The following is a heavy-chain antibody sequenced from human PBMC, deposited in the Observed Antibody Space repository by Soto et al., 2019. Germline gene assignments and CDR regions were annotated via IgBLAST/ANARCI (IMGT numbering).Heavy chain of an antibody. V-gene: IGHV1-46*01. J-gene: IGHJ6*02. CDR2: INPSGGST. CDR3: AREAVRGVIIDYYRMDV. D-gene: IGHD3-10*01. Sequence: VDSVKVSCKASAYTFTSYDMHWVRQAPGQGLEWMGIINPSGGSTSYAQKFQGRVTMTRDTSTSTVYMELSSLRSEDTAVYYCAREAVRGVIIDYYRMDVWGQGTTVTVSS. CDR1: AYTFTSYD.